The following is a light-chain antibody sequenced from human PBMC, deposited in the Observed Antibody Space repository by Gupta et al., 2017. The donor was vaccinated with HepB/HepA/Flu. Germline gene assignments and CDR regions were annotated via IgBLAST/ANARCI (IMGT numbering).Light chain of an antibody. CDR3: QHYGSSLT. J-gene: IGKJ4*01. V-gene: IGKV3-20*01. CDR1: QRLKNTY. Sequence: IVLTQSPGTVSLSPGERATLSCRASQRLKNTYLGWYQQKPGQAPRLLIYDVSSRAHGIPDRSSESGLGPNFTLTISRLGSKNFAVYSFQHYGSSLTFGGGTKVEI. CDR2: DVS.